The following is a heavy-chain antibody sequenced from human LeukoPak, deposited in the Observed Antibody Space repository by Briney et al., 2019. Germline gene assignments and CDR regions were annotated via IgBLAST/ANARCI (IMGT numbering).Heavy chain of an antibody. CDR2: ISAYNDNT. Sequence: ASVKVSCKASGYTFSSYGISWVRQAPGQGLEWVGWISAYNDNTKYAQNLQGRVTLTTDTSTSTAYMELRSLTSDDTARYYCARDTARITTPGGPDYWGQGTLVTVSS. D-gene: IGHD6-13*01. V-gene: IGHV1-18*01. CDR3: ARDTARITTPGGPDY. J-gene: IGHJ4*02. CDR1: GYTFSSYG.